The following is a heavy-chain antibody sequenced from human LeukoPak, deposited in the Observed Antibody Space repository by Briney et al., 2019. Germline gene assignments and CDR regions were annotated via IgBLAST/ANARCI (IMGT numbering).Heavy chain of an antibody. Sequence: EPGRSLRLSCEASGFIVNDHAMHWVRQTPGKGLEWVAGVFWNGVDKGYADSVKGRFTIFRDNAKNSMYLQMNSLRIEDTALYYCSKDISAGGLDVWGPGTPVTVSS. D-gene: IGHD3-16*02. CDR2: VFWNGVDK. J-gene: IGHJ6*02. V-gene: IGHV3-9*01. CDR1: GFIVNDHA. CDR3: SKDISAGGLDV.